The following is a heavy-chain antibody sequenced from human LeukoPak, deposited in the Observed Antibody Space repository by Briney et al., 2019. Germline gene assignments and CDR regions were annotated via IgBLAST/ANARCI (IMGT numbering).Heavy chain of an antibody. J-gene: IGHJ5*02. Sequence: SVKVSCKASGGTFSSYAISWVRQAPGQGLEWMGGIIPIFGTANYAQKFQGRVTITADESTSTAYMELSSLRSEDTAVHYCARDSSSWYPWFDPWGQGTLVTVSS. D-gene: IGHD6-13*01. CDR3: ARDSSSWYPWFDP. V-gene: IGHV1-69*01. CDR2: IIPIFGTA. CDR1: GGTFSSYA.